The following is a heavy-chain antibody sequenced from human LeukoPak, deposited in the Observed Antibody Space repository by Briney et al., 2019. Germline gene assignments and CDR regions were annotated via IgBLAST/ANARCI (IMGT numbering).Heavy chain of an antibody. CDR1: GGSISISSYY. J-gene: IGHJ5*02. CDR2: IYYSGST. Sequence: SETLSLTCTVSGGSISISSYYWGWICQPPGKGLEWIGSIYYSGSTYYNPSLKSRVTISVDTSKNQFSLKLSSVTAADTAVYYCARDKRWLPEFTHGFDPWGQGTLVTVSS. V-gene: IGHV4-39*07. CDR3: ARDKRWLPEFTHGFDP. D-gene: IGHD5-24*01.